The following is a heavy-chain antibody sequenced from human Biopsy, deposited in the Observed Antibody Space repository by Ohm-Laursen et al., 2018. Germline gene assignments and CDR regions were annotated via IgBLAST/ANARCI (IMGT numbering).Heavy chain of an antibody. V-gene: IGHV1-18*01. CDR1: GYTLAGFG. CDR3: ARRMAVAVTLYYFDY. D-gene: IGHD6-19*01. J-gene: IGHJ4*02. CDR2: ISANSGNT. Sequence: GSSVKVSCKASGYTLAGFGVGWVRQAPGQGLEWMGWISANSGNTNYAQKFQGRVTMTADTSTSTAYMELRSLTSDDTAIYYCARRMAVAVTLYYFDYWGQGSLLTVSS.